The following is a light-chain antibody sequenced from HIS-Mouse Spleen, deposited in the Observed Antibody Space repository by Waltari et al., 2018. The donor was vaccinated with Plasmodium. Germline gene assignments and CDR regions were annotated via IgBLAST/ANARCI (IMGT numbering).Light chain of an antibody. Sequence: EIVLTQSPGTLSLSPGERATLSCRASPRVSSSYLAWYQQKPGQAPRLLILGAPSRATGIPDRFSGSGSGTDFTLTISRLEPEDFAVYYCQQYGSSPITFGQGTRLEIK. V-gene: IGKV3-20*01. J-gene: IGKJ5*01. CDR1: PRVSSSY. CDR2: GAP. CDR3: QQYGSSPIT.